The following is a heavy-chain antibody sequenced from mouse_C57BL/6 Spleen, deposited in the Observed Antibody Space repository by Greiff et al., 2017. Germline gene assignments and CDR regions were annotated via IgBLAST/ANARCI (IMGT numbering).Heavy chain of an antibody. CDR2: INPNNGGT. CDR1: GYTFTDYN. D-gene: IGHD2-4*01. CDR3: ATGVYDYGAWFAY. V-gene: IGHV1-18*01. Sequence: VQLKESGPELVKPGASVKIPCKASGYTFTDYNMDWVKQSHGKSLEWIGDINPNNGGTIYNQKFKGKATLTVDKSSSTAYMELRSLTSEDTAVYYCATGVYDYGAWFAYWGQGTLVTVSA. J-gene: IGHJ3*01.